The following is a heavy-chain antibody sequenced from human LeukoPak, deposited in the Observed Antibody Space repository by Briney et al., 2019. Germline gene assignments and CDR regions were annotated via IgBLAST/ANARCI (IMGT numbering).Heavy chain of an antibody. V-gene: IGHV1-46*01. D-gene: IGHD6-19*01. CDR1: GYTFTIYY. CDR3: ARRAVAGDY. J-gene: IGHJ4*02. Sequence: ASVKVSCTASGYTFTIYYMHWVRQAPGQGLEWMGIINPSGGSTSYAQKFQGRVTMTRDTSTSTVYMELSSLGSEDTAVYYCARRAVAGDYWGQGTLVTVSS. CDR2: INPSGGST.